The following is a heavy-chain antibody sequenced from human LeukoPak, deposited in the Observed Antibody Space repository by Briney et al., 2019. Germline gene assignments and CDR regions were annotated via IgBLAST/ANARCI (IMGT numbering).Heavy chain of an antibody. V-gene: IGHV1-69*04. J-gene: IGHJ4*02. D-gene: IGHD3-3*01. Sequence: SVKVSCKASGGTFSSYAISWVRQAPGQGLEWMGRIIPILGIANYAQKFQGRVTITADKSTSTAYMELSSLRSEDTAVYYCARKNNFWSGHPFDYWGQGTLVTVSS. CDR1: GGTFSSYA. CDR2: IIPILGIA. CDR3: ARKNNFWSGHPFDY.